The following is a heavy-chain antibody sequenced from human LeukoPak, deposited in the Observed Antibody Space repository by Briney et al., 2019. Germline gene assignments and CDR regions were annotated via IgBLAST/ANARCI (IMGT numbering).Heavy chain of an antibody. CDR2: INHSGST. Sequence: SETLSLTCAVYGGSFSGYYWSWIRQPPGKGLEWIGEINHSGSTNYNPPLKSRVTISVDTSKNQFSLKLSSVTAADTAVYYCAGRGYSGYDYGVGNWFDPWGQGTLVTVSS. CDR1: GGSFSGYY. J-gene: IGHJ5*02. CDR3: AGRGYSGYDYGVGNWFDP. D-gene: IGHD5-12*01. V-gene: IGHV4-34*01.